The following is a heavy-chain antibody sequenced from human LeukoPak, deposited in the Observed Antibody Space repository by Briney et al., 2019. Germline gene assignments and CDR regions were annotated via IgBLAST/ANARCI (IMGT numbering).Heavy chain of an antibody. CDR2: TYYRSKWYN. CDR3: ARGYSGICPGGFDI. Sequence: SQTLSLTCVISGDSVSSNRGAWNWIRQSPSRGLEWLGRTYYRSKWYNDYAVSVNSRITINPDTSKNQFSLQLNSVTPEDTAVYYCARGYSGICPGGFDIWGQGTMVTVSS. CDR1: GDSVSSNRGA. J-gene: IGHJ3*02. V-gene: IGHV6-1*01. D-gene: IGHD5-12*01.